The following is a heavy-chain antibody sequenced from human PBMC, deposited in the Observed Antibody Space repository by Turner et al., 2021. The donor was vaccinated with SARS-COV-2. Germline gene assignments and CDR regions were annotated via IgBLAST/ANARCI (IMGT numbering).Heavy chain of an antibody. D-gene: IGHD6-19*01. Sequence: QVQLQQWGAGLLKPSETLSLTCAVYGGSFSGYYWSWIRQPPGKGLEWIGEINHGESTNYNPSHKSRVTISVDTSKNQFSLKLSSVTAADTAVYYCARSGWSLWYFDYWGQGTLVTVSS. J-gene: IGHJ4*02. V-gene: IGHV4-34*01. CDR2: INHGEST. CDR1: GGSFSGYY. CDR3: ARSGWSLWYFDY.